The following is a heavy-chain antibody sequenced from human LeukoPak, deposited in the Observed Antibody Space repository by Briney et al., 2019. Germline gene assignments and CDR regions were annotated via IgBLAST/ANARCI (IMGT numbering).Heavy chain of an antibody. CDR1: GFTFSSYS. Sequence: GGSLRLSCAASGFTFSSYSMNWVRQAPGKGLEWVSSISSSSSYINYADSVKGRFTITRDNAKNSLYLQMNSLRAEDTAVYYCARATDGDYVPYWGQGTLVTVSS. V-gene: IGHV3-21*01. CDR3: ARATDGDYVPY. D-gene: IGHD4-17*01. CDR2: ISSSSSYI. J-gene: IGHJ4*02.